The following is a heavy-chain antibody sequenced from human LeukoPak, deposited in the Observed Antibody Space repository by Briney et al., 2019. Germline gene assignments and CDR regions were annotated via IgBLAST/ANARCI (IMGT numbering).Heavy chain of an antibody. CDR2: INGGSTYI. Sequence: PGESPRLSCAASGFTFSGYTMNWVRQAPGQGLEWVSSINGGSTYIYYADSLKGRFTVSRDNAKSSVSLQMNSLGAEDTSVYYCVREGRFLDYWGQGTLVTVSS. V-gene: IGHV3-21*01. D-gene: IGHD3-3*01. CDR1: GFTFSGYT. CDR3: VREGRFLDY. J-gene: IGHJ4*02.